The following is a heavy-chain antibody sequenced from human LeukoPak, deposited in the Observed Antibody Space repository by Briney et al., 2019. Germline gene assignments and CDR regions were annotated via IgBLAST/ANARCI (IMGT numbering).Heavy chain of an antibody. V-gene: IGHV4-31*03. CDR1: GGSISSVGYH. CDR2: IYYSGST. D-gene: IGHD6-13*01. Sequence: SETLSLTCTVSGGSISSVGYHWSWIRQRPGKGLEWIGHIYYSGSTYYSPSLKSRLTISLDTSKNHFSLKLNSVTAADTAVYYCARKAWVAAAFVDYWGQGTLVTVSS. J-gene: IGHJ4*02. CDR3: ARKAWVAAAFVDY.